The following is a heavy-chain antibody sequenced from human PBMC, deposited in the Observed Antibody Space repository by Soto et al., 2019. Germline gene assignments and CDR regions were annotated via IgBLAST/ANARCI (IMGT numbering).Heavy chain of an antibody. J-gene: IGHJ5*02. CDR1: GYSISSGYY. V-gene: IGHV4-38-2*01. CDR2: IYHSGST. CDR3: ARVITMVRGTNWFDP. D-gene: IGHD3-10*01. Sequence: SETLSLTCAVSGYSISSGYYCGWIRQPPGKGLEWIGSIYHSGSTYYNPSLKSRVTISVDTSKNQFSLKLSSVTAADTAVYYCARVITMVRGTNWFDPWGQGTLVTVSS.